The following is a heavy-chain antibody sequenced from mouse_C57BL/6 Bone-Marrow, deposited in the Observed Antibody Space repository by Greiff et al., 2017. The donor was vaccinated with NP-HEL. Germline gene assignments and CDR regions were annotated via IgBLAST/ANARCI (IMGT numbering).Heavy chain of an antibody. Sequence: EVKLVESGEGLVKPGGSLKLSCAASGFTFSSYAMSWVRQTPEKRLEWVAYISSGGDYIYYADTVKGRFTISRDNARNTLYLQMSSLKSEDTAMYYCTREGLLPPMDYWGQGTSVTVSS. J-gene: IGHJ4*01. V-gene: IGHV5-9-1*02. CDR2: ISSGGDYI. CDR3: TREGLLPPMDY. D-gene: IGHD2-3*01. CDR1: GFTFSSYA.